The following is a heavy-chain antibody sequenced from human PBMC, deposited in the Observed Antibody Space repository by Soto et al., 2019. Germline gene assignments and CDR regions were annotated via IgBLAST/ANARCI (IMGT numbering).Heavy chain of an antibody. Sequence: QVQLQQWGAGLLKPSETLSLTCAVYGGSFSGYYWSWIRQPPGKGLEWIGEINHSGSTNYNPSLKSRVTISVDTSKHQFSLKLSSVTAADTAVYYCASLSGSSSEDYWGQGTLVTVSS. D-gene: IGHD6-6*01. V-gene: IGHV4-34*01. J-gene: IGHJ4*02. CDR3: ASLSGSSSEDY. CDR2: INHSGST. CDR1: GGSFSGYY.